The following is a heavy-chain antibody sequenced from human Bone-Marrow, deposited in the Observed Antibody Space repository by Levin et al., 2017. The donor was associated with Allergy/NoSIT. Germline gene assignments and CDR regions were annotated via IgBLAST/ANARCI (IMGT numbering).Heavy chain of an antibody. CDR2: LNQDGSQR. J-gene: IGHJ2*01. Sequence: PGGSLRLSCAASGFTFSNFWMSWVRQTPDKGLEWVANLNQDGSQRYYVDSVEGRFTISRDNAENSLYLQMNTLRAEDTAVYYCAGMRHCFGGNCYRVRYFDLWGRGTLVTVSS. V-gene: IGHV3-7*01. CDR3: AGMRHCFGGNCYRVRYFDL. CDR1: GFTFSNFW. D-gene: IGHD2-15*01.